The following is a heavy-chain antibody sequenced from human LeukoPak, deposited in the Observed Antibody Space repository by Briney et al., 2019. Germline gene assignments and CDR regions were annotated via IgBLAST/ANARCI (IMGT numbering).Heavy chain of an antibody. CDR3: AREKVVTMFGVVPHYYMDV. Sequence: GGSLRLSCATSGFTFSTYGMHWVRQAPGKGLEWVAFIRFDGSNVGSNVYYADSVKGRFTISRDNSKNTLYLQMNSLRTEDTAVYYCAREKVVTMFGVVPHYYMDVWGKGTTVTVSS. CDR2: IRFDGSNVGSNV. J-gene: IGHJ6*03. CDR1: GFTFSTYG. V-gene: IGHV3-30*02. D-gene: IGHD3-3*01.